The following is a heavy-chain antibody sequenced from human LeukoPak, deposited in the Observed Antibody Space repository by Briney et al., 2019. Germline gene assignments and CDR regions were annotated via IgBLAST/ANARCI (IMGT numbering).Heavy chain of an antibody. J-gene: IGHJ4*02. V-gene: IGHV3-7*01. CDR3: ARSSNGAFDY. Sequence: GGSLRLSCAASKFTFSSYWMTWVRHVPGKGLEWMANIKQDGSEKNYVDSVKGRFTISRDNAKNSLYLQMNSLRSEDTAVYYCARSSNGAFDYWGQGTLVTVAS. D-gene: IGHD3-10*01. CDR2: IKQDGSEK. CDR1: KFTFSSYW.